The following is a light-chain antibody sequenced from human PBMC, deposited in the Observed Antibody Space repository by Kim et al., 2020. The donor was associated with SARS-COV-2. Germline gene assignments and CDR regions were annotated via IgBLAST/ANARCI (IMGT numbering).Light chain of an antibody. CDR1: SSNIGSNY. CDR2: RNN. V-gene: IGLV1-47*01. CDR3: AAWDDSLSGRV. J-gene: IGLJ3*02. Sequence: GQGVTSSCSGSSSNIGSNYVYWYQQLPGTAPKLLIYRNNQRPSGVPDRFSGSKSGTSASLAISGLRSEDEADYYCAAWDDSLSGRVFGGGTQLTVL.